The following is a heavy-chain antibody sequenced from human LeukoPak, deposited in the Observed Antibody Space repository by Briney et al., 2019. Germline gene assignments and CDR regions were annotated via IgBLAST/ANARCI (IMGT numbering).Heavy chain of an antibody. D-gene: IGHD6-13*01. CDR2: INTDGSTT. CDR3: ARDTAAAGTVFDY. CDR1: GFTFSGFW. J-gene: IGHJ4*02. Sequence: GGSLRLSCAASGFTFSGFWMHWVRQVPGKGLVWFSRINTDGSTTSHADSVKGRFTISRDNAKNTLYLQMNSLRAEDTAVYYCARDTAAAGTVFDYWGQGTLVTVSS. V-gene: IGHV3-74*01.